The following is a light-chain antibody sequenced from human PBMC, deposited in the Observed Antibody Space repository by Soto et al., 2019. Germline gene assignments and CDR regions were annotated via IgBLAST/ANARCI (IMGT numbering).Light chain of an antibody. V-gene: IGKV3-20*01. CDR3: QQCVSSPRT. CDR2: GAS. J-gene: IGKJ1*01. CDR1: QTVYNGY. Sequence: ENVLTQSPGTLSLSPGERATLSCRASQTVYNGYLAWYQQKPGQAPRLLIYGASSRATGIPDRCSGSGSGTDFTLTISRLEPEDFAVYYCQQCVSSPRTFGQGTKVDIK.